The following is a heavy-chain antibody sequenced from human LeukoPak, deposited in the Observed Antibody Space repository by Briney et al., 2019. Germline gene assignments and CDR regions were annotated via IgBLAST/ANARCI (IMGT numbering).Heavy chain of an antibody. Sequence: PSETLSLTCTVSGGSISGYYWSWIRQPPGKGLEWIGYIHYSGSTDYNPSLKGRVTISVDTSKNQFSLKLTSVTAADTAVYYCARGAAATRDYWGQGILVTVSS. CDR3: ARGAAATRDY. V-gene: IGHV4-59*01. CDR1: GGSISGYY. CDR2: IHYSGST. J-gene: IGHJ4*02. D-gene: IGHD2-15*01.